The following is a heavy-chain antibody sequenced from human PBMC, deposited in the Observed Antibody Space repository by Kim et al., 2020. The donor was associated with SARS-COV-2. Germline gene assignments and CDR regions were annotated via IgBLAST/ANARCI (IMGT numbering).Heavy chain of an antibody. CDR3: LKWGCGCIWDC. Sequence: GGSLRLSCTTSGFTFTGHAMSWVRQAPGKGLEWVSCINGSDGTTYYVDSVKGRFSISRDDSKNTLYFQMNALRAEDTAAYYCLKWGCGCIWDCWGR. V-gene: IGHV3-23*01. CDR2: INGSDGTT. CDR1: GFTFTGHA. D-gene: IGHD1-26*01. J-gene: IGHJ2*01.